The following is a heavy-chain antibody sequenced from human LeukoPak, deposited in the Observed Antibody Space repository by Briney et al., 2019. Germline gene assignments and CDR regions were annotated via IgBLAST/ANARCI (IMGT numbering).Heavy chain of an antibody. CDR1: GYTFTGYY. V-gene: IGHV1-2*02. D-gene: IGHD3-10*01. CDR2: INTNSGGT. CDR3: ASVGGSGSYNRYYYYMDV. J-gene: IGHJ6*03. Sequence: ASVKVSCKASGYTFTGYYMHWVRQAPGQGLEWMGWINTNSGGTNYAQKFQGRVTMTRDTSISTAYMELSRLRSDDTAVYYCASVGGSGSYNRYYYYMDVGGKGTTVTISS.